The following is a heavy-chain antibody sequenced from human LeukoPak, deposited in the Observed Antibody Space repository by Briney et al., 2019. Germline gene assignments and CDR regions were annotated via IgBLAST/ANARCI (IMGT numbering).Heavy chain of an antibody. D-gene: IGHD6-19*01. V-gene: IGHV4-59*01. CDR1: GGSISSYY. CDR3: ARDGGKAVAGFDY. Sequence: SETLSLTCTVSGGSISSYYWSWIRQTPGKGLEWIGYIYYSGSTNYNPSLKSRVTISVDTSKNQFSLKLSSVTAADTAVYYCARDGGKAVAGFDYWGQGTLVTVSS. J-gene: IGHJ4*02. CDR2: IYYSGST.